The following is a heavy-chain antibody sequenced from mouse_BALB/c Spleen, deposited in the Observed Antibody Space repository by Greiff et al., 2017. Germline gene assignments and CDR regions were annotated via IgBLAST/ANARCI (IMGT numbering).Heavy chain of an antibody. CDR2: ISSGSSTI. CDR3: ARSPGGSSFDY. J-gene: IGHJ2*01. V-gene: IGHV5-17*02. D-gene: IGHD1-1*01. Sequence: EVMLVESGGGLVQPGGSRKLSCAASGFTFSSFGMHWVRQAPEKGLEWVAYISSGSSTIYYADTVKGRFTISRDNPKNTLFLQMTSLRSEDTAMYYCARSPGGSSFDYWGQGTTLTVSS. CDR1: GFTFSSFG.